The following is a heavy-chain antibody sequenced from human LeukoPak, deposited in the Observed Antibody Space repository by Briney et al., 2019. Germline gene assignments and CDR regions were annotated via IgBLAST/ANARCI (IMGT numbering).Heavy chain of an antibody. CDR2: ISSSGSTI. J-gene: IGHJ4*02. CDR3: ARDGEYCSGGSCYSTFFDY. Sequence: PGGSLRLSCAASGFTFSSYEMNWVRQAPGRGLEWVSCISSSGSTIYYADSVKGRFTISRDNAKNSLYLQMNSLRAQDTAVYYCARDGEYCSGGSCYSTFFDYWGQGTLVTVSS. D-gene: IGHD2-15*01. CDR1: GFTFSSYE. V-gene: IGHV3-48*03.